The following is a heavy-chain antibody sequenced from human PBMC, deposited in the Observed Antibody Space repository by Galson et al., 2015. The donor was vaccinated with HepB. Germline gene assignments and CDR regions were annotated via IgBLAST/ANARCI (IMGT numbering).Heavy chain of an antibody. V-gene: IGHV3-30*03. Sequence: SLRLSCAASGFTFSSYSMNWVRQAPGKGLEWVAVISYDGSNKYYADSVKGRFTISGDNSKNTLYLQMNSLRAEDTAVYYCARAPARYCGGDCYSWYYFDYWGQGTLVTVSS. CDR2: ISYDGSNK. CDR3: ARAPARYCGGDCYSWYYFDY. J-gene: IGHJ4*02. CDR1: GFTFSSYS. D-gene: IGHD2-21*02.